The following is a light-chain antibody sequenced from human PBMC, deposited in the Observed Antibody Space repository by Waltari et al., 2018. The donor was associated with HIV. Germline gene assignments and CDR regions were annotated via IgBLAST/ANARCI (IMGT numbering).Light chain of an antibody. CDR1: RANIGSNY. CDR2: RNN. CDR3: AAWDDSLSGLHWV. J-gene: IGLJ3*02. Sequence: QSVLTQPPSASGTPGQRVTITCSGRRANIGSNYVSWYQQLPGTAPKLLIYRNNQRPSGVPDRFSGSKSGTSASLAISGLRSEDEADYYCAAWDDSLSGLHWVFGGGTKLTVL. V-gene: IGLV1-47*01.